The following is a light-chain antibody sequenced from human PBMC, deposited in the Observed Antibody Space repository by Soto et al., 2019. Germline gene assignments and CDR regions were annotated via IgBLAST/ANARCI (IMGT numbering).Light chain of an antibody. V-gene: IGLV2-8*01. CDR2: EVS. J-gene: IGLJ1*01. Sequence: QSALTQPPSASGSPGQSVTISCTGTSSDVGKYDYVSWFQHHPGKAPKLIIYEVSKRPSGVPDRFSGSKSGSTASLTVSGLQTEDERDYCYSSYVACSIVFGTGTRVTVL. CDR3: SSYVACSIV. CDR1: SSDVGKYDY.